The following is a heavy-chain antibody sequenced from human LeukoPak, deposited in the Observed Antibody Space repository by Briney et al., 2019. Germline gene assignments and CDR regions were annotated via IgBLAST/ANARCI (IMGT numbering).Heavy chain of an antibody. Sequence: SETLSLTCTVSGYSISSGYYWGWIRQPPGKGLEWIGSIYHSGSTNYNPSLKSRVTISVDTSKNQFSLKLSSVTAADTAVYYCARTTSVVPFDYWGQGTLVTVSS. V-gene: IGHV4-38-2*02. D-gene: IGHD2-2*01. J-gene: IGHJ4*02. CDR1: GYSISSGYY. CDR3: ARTTSVVPFDY. CDR2: IYHSGST.